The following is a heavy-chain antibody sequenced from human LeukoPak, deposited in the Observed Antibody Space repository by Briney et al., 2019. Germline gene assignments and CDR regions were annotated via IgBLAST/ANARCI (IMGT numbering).Heavy chain of an antibody. CDR2: IYHSGST. J-gene: IGHJ4*02. V-gene: IGHV4-38-2*02. Sequence: PSETLSLTCTVSGYSISSGYYWGWIRQPAGKGLEWIGSIYHSGSTYYNPSLKSRVTISVDTSKNQFSLKLSSVTAADTAVYYCARSPPGMTTVTTGIVDYWGQGTLVTVSS. CDR3: ARSPPGMTTVTTGIVDY. CDR1: GYSISSGYY. D-gene: IGHD4-17*01.